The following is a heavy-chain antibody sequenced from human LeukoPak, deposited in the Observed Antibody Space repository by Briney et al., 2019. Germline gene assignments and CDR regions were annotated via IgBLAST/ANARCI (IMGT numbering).Heavy chain of an antibody. V-gene: IGHV3-74*01. D-gene: IGHD2-2*02. J-gene: IGHJ4*02. Sequence: SGGSLRLSCAASGFTLSSYWMHWVRQAPGKGLVWVSRINSDGSSTTYADSVKGRFTISRDNAKNTLYLQMNSLRAEDTGVYYCVTRYSPQDIDYWGQGTLVTVSS. CDR2: INSDGSST. CDR3: VTRYSPQDIDY. CDR1: GFTLSSYW.